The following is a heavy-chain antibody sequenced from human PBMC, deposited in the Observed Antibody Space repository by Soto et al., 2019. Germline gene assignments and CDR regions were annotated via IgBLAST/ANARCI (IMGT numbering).Heavy chain of an antibody. Sequence: TLSVTCTVVGGSSISYGWRWIRQQPGKGLEWIGYIYYSGSTNYNPSLKSRVTISVDTSKNQFSLKLSSVTAADTAVYYCARDQASRCGRPYYNVSAFWGQRTTDPVSS. V-gene: IGHV4-59*01. J-gene: IGHJ6*02. D-gene: IGHD2-15*01. CDR3: ARDQASRCGRPYYNVSAF. CDR2: IYYSGST. CDR1: GGSSISYG.